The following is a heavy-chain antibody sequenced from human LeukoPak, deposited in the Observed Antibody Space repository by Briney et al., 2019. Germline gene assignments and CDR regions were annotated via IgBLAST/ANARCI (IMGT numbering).Heavy chain of an antibody. J-gene: IGHJ4*02. V-gene: IGHV4-34*01. CDR2: INHSGST. D-gene: IGHD1-26*01. Sequence: SEALSLTCAVYGGSFSGYYWSWIRQPPGKGLEWIGEINHSGSTNYNPSLKSRVTISVDTSKNQFSLKLSSVTAADTAVYYCVVGRWELWPFDYWGRGTLVTVSS. CDR3: VVGRWELWPFDY. CDR1: GGSFSGYY.